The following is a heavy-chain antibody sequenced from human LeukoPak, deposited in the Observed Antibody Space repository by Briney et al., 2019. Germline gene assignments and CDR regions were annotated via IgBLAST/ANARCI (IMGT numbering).Heavy chain of an antibody. Sequence: PGRSLRHSCAASGFTFSTYIMHWVRQAPGKGLEWVAVISYDGAIKYYADSVKGRFTISRDNSKNTLYLQMNTLRGEDTAVYYCARGDTGSRWPNFDYWGQGTLVTVSS. CDR2: ISYDGAIK. J-gene: IGHJ4*02. D-gene: IGHD6-13*01. CDR1: GFTFSTYI. CDR3: ARGDTGSRWPNFDY. V-gene: IGHV3-30*04.